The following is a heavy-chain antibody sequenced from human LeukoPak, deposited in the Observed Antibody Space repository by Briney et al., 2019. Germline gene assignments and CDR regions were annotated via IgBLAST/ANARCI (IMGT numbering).Heavy chain of an antibody. Sequence: ASVKVSCKASGYTFTSYYMHWVRQAPGQGLEWMGWMNPNSGNTGYAQKFQGRVTMTRNTSISTAYMELSSLRSEDTAVYYCARGPSSYYDSSGVYFDYWGQGTLVTVSS. V-gene: IGHV1-8*02. CDR1: GYTFTSYY. CDR3: ARGPSSYYDSSGVYFDY. J-gene: IGHJ4*02. D-gene: IGHD3-22*01. CDR2: MNPNSGNT.